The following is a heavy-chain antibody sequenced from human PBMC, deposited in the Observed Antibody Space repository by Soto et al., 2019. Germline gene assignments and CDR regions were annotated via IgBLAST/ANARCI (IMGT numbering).Heavy chain of an antibody. V-gene: IGHV1-2*04. D-gene: IGHD2-15*01. J-gene: IGHJ6*03. CDR2: INPNSGGT. CDR3: ARAPPSHDSRVAPMDV. Sequence: ASVKVSCKASGYTFTGYYMHWVRQAPGQGLEWMGWINPNSGGTNYAQKFQGWVTMTRDTSISTAYMELSRLRSDDTAVYYCARAPPSHDSRVAPMDVWGKGTTVTVSS. CDR1: GYTFTGYY.